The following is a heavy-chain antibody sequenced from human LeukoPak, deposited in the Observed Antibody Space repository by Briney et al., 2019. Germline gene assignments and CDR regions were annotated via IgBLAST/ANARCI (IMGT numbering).Heavy chain of an antibody. J-gene: IGHJ4*02. Sequence: GGSLRLSCAASGFNVTTNYMSWVRQAPGKGLEWVSVIYSGGTTYYADSVKGRFTISRDISKNTLSLQMNSLRAEDTAVYYCARGRRDGYNLGYWGQGTLVAVSS. CDR1: GFNVTTNY. CDR2: IYSGGTT. CDR3: ARGRRDGYNLGY. V-gene: IGHV3-53*01. D-gene: IGHD5-24*01.